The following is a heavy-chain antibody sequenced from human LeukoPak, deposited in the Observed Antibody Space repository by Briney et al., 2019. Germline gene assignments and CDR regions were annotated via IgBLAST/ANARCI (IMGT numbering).Heavy chain of an antibody. CDR2: INPNSGGT. D-gene: IGHD3-3*02. CDR1: GYTFIGYY. J-gene: IGHJ3*02. Sequence: ASVKVSCKASGYTFIGYYMHWVRQAPGQGLEWMGWINPNSGGTNYAQKFQGRVTMTRDTSISTAYMELSRLRSDDTAVYYCATSPFSIFGVVDSAFDIWGQGTMVTVSS. CDR3: ATSPFSIFGVVDSAFDI. V-gene: IGHV1-2*02.